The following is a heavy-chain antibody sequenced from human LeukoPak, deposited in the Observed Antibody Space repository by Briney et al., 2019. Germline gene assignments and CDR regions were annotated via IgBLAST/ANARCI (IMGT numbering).Heavy chain of an antibody. J-gene: IGHJ4*02. CDR3: AKGLEAAAGRQHTCLDY. CDR1: GFTFSSYG. D-gene: IGHD6-13*01. CDR2: ISYDGSNK. V-gene: IGHV3-30*18. Sequence: PGGSLRLSGAASGFTFSSYGMHWVRQAPGKGLEWVAVISYDGSNKYYADSVKGRFTISRDNSKNTLYLQMNSLRAEDTAVYYCAKGLEAAAGRQHTCLDYWGQGTLVTVSS.